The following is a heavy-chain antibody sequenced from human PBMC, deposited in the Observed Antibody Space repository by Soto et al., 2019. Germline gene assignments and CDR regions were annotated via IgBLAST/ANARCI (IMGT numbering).Heavy chain of an antibody. CDR3: ARVGCSSTSCLSNYGRYYYYGMDV. J-gene: IGHJ6*02. Sequence: GGSLRLSCAASGFTFSDYYMSWIRQAPGKGLEWVSYISSSSSYTNYADSVKGRFTISRDNAKNSLYLQMNSLRAEDTAVYYCARVGCSSTSCLSNYGRYYYYGMDVWGQGTTVTVSS. D-gene: IGHD2-2*01. CDR1: GFTFSDYY. CDR2: ISSSSSYT. V-gene: IGHV3-11*06.